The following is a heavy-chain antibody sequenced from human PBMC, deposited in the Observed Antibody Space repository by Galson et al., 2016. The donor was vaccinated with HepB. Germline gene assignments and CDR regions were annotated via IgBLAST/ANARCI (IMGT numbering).Heavy chain of an antibody. D-gene: IGHD2-21*02. CDR3: ARERNWNWYCGIYCHSSDFYGLDV. V-gene: IGHV1-18*04. CDR1: SYIFTTYG. J-gene: IGHJ6*02. Sequence: SVKVSCKASSYIFTTYGISWVRQAPGQGLEWMGWISTDNGNTHYAQKFQGRVTMTTDTSTSTAYMEPSSLRSDYTALYYCARERNWNWYCGIYCHSSDFYGLDVWGQGTTVTVSS. CDR2: ISTDNGNT.